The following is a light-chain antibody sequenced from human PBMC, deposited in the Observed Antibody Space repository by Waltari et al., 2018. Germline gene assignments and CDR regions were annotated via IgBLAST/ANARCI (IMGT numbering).Light chain of an antibody. CDR1: SSNIGSKF. Sequence: QSVPTQPPSASGTPGPRVSISCSGSSSNIGSKFVSWYQQLPGSAPKLLIIRNTQWSSGVPDRFSASKSGTSASLAISGLRSDDEGYYYCASWDDSLSHWVFGGGTKVTVL. CDR2: RNT. CDR3: ASWDDSLSHWV. J-gene: IGLJ3*02. V-gene: IGLV1-47*01.